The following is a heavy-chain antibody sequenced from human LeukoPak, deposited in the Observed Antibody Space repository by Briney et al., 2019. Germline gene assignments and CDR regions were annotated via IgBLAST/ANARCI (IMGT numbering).Heavy chain of an antibody. CDR2: IYYSGST. Sequence: SETLSLTCTVSGGSISSYYWSWIRQPPGKGLEWIGYIYYSGSTNYNPSLKSRVTISVDTSKSQFSLRLSSVTAADTAVYFCARVGDYALKDWGQGTLVTVSS. CDR3: ARVGDYALKD. CDR1: GGSISSYY. V-gene: IGHV4-59*01. J-gene: IGHJ4*02. D-gene: IGHD3-16*01.